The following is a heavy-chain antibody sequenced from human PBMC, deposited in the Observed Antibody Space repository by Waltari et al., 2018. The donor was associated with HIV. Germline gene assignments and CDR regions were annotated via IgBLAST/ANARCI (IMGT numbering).Heavy chain of an antibody. CDR1: GFTFSDYG. Sequence: QVPLLESGGGVVQPGRSLRLSCDVSGFTFSDYGFHWVRQAPGRGLDWVALISYDGRNKYYAESVKGRFTLSRDNAKTTLFLQMNSLRAEDTAVYYCAKEDFEYGSSSHLGYWGQGTLVTVSS. CDR3: AKEDFEYGSSSHLGY. V-gene: IGHV3-30*18. CDR2: ISYDGRNK. D-gene: IGHD6-6*01. J-gene: IGHJ4*02.